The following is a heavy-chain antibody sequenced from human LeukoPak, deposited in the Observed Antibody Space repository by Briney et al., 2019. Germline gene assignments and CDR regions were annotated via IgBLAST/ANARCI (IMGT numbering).Heavy chain of an antibody. CDR2: IYGGGNV. Sequence: SGGSLRLSCAASGFTVSSNYMNWVRQAPGKGLEWVSVIYGGGNVYYADSVKGRFTISRDNSKNTLYLQMNSRRAEDTAVYYCARGAGYNYPYYFDYWGQGTLVTVSS. CDR1: GFTVSSNY. D-gene: IGHD5-24*01. J-gene: IGHJ4*02. V-gene: IGHV3-53*01. CDR3: ARGAGYNYPYYFDY.